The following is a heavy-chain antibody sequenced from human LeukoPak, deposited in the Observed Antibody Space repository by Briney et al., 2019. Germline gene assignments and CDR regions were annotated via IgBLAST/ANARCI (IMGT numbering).Heavy chain of an antibody. CDR1: GGSISSSSYY. J-gene: IGHJ4*02. CDR3: AKRGSGDGYYFDY. CDR2: MYYSGST. D-gene: IGHD2-15*01. Sequence: PSETLSLTCTVSGGSISSSSYYWAWIRQPPGKGLEWIGSMYYSGSTYYNPSLNSRLTISIDTSKNQFSLKLSSVTAADTAVYYCAKRGSGDGYYFDYWGQGTLVTASS. V-gene: IGHV4-39*01.